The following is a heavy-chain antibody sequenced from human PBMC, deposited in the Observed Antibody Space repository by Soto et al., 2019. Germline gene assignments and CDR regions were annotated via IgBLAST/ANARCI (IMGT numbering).Heavy chain of an antibody. D-gene: IGHD3-3*01. V-gene: IGHV3-33*01. CDR2: IWYDGSNK. Sequence: QVQLVESGGGVVQPGRSLRLSCAASGFTFSSYGMHWVRQAPGKGLEWVAVIWYDGSNKYYADSVKGRFTISRDNSKNTLYLQMNSLRAEDTAVYYCARDQGYYDFWSGTDYWGQGTLVTVSS. J-gene: IGHJ4*02. CDR1: GFTFSSYG. CDR3: ARDQGYYDFWSGTDY.